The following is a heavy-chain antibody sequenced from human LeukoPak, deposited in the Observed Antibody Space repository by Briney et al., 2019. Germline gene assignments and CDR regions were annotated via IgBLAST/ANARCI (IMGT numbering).Heavy chain of an antibody. V-gene: IGHV1-46*01. D-gene: IGHD2-21*02. CDR2: INPRGGST. CDR3: ARRDCVGDCYSNWFDP. Sequence: ASVKASCKPSGYTFTNYFMHWVRQAPGHGLEWRGVINPRGGSTGYAQRFQGRITMTTDMSTRTVYMELSSLESEDTAVYYCARRDCVGDCYSNWFDPWGQGTLVTVSS. J-gene: IGHJ5*02. CDR1: GYTFTNYF.